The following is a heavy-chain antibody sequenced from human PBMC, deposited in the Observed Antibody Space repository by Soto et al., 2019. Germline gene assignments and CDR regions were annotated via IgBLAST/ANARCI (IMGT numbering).Heavy chain of an antibody. V-gene: IGHV4-39*01. CDR3: ARLGGCSGGSCYSAVYYYYYMDV. J-gene: IGHJ6*03. CDR1: GGSISSSSYY. D-gene: IGHD2-15*01. Sequence: SETLSLTCTVSGGSISSSSYYWGWIRQPPGKGLEWIGSIYYSGSTYYNPSLKSRVTISVDTSKNQFSLKLSSVTAADTAVYYCARLGGCSGGSCYSAVYYYYYMDVWGKGTTVTVSS. CDR2: IYYSGST.